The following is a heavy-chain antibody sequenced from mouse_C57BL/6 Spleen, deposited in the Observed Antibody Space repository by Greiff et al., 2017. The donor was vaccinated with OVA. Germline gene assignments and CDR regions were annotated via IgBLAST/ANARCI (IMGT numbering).Heavy chain of an antibody. D-gene: IGHD1-1*01. CDR3: ARGVTTVPMGY. Sequence: QVQLQQSGPELVKPGASVKISCKASGYAFSSSWMNWVKQRPGKGLEWIGRIYPGDGDTNYNGKFKGKATLTADKSSSTAYMQLSSLTSEDSAVYFCARGVTTVPMGYWGQGTSVTVSS. J-gene: IGHJ4*01. V-gene: IGHV1-82*01. CDR2: IYPGDGDT. CDR1: GYAFSSSW.